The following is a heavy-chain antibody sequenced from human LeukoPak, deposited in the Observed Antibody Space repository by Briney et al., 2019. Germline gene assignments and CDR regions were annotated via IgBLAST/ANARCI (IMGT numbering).Heavy chain of an antibody. Sequence: PGGSPRLSSTPSGFTFYVYTVTWGPEAPGTGLEWTAFIRTKAHAGTTEYAASVKGRLTISRDHSETIAYLQLHRIKAEDTAMYYCARTYYYESSGWKPDYWGQGTLVTVS. V-gene: IGHV3-49*04. CDR3: ARTYYYESSGWKPDY. D-gene: IGHD3-22*01. CDR1: GFTFYVYT. CDR2: IRTKAHAGTT. J-gene: IGHJ4*02.